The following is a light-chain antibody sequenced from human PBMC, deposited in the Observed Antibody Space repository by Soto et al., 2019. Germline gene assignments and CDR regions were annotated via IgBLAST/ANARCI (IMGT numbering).Light chain of an antibody. J-gene: IGLJ1*01. V-gene: IGLV3-1*01. CDR1: KLGDKY. CDR2: QDS. CDR3: QAWDSSTHYV. Sequence: SYELTQPPSVSVSPGQTASITCSGDKLGDKYACWYQQKPGQSPVLVIYQDSKRPSGIPERFSGSNSGNTATLTISGTQAMDEADYYCQAWDSSTHYVFGTGTSSPS.